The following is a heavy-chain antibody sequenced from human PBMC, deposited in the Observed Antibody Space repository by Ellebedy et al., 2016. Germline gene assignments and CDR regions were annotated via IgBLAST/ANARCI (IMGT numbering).Heavy chain of an antibody. J-gene: IGHJ4*02. CDR3: AKSRDLTVPNVRVFDY. CDR1: GFTFSNYA. Sequence: GESLKISXVASGFTFSNYAMSWVRQAPGKGLEWVSAMSASSATIYYADSVKGRFTISRDNSKNTLYLRVDSLRVEDTAIYYCAKSRDLTVPNVRVFDYWGQGALVTVSS. D-gene: IGHD2-8*01. CDR2: MSASSATI. V-gene: IGHV3-23*01.